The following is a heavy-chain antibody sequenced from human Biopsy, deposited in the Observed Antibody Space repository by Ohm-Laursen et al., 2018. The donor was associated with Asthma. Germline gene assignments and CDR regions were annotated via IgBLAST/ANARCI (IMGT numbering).Heavy chain of an antibody. D-gene: IGHD2-2*01. CDR3: ARKAGSCISRTCYSLDF. CDR2: INSVFGTT. CDR1: GGTFNTYV. J-gene: IGHJ4*02. V-gene: IGHV1-69*01. Sequence: SSVKVSCKSLGGTFNTYVIGWVRQAPGQGLEWMGGINSVFGTTTYPQKFQDRVTITADDSTSTVYMELSSLRSEDTAVYYCARKAGSCISRTCYSLDFWGQGTLVTVSS.